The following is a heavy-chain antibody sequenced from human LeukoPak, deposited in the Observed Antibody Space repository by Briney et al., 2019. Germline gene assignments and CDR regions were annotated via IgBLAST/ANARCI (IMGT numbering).Heavy chain of an antibody. CDR3: ARGVLCSGYYDS. V-gene: IGHV4-59*01. D-gene: IGHD3-3*01. Sequence: SSETLSLTCTVSGGSIRGNHWSWIRQPPGKWLEWVGYVYYSGTTNYNPSLKSRLTISIDTSKSQLSLKLTAVTAADTAVYYCARGVLCSGYYDSWGQGTLVTVSS. CDR2: VYYSGTT. CDR1: GGSIRGNH. J-gene: IGHJ4*02.